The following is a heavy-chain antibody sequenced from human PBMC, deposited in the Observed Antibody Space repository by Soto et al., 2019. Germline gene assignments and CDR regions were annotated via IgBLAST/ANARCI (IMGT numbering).Heavy chain of an antibody. CDR3: ARYSSSSVCWFDP. V-gene: IGHV3-11*01. J-gene: IGHJ5*02. CDR1: GFTFSDYY. D-gene: IGHD6-6*01. Sequence: GGSLRLSCAASGFTFSDYYMSWIRQAPGKGLEWVSYISSSGSTIYYADSVKGRFTISRDNAKNSPYLQMNSLRAEDTAVYYCARYSSSSVCWFDPWGQGTLVTVSS. CDR2: ISSSGSTI.